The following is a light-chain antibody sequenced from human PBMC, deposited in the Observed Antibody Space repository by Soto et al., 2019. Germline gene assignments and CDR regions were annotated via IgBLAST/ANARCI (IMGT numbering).Light chain of an antibody. J-gene: IGLJ2*01. CDR3: CSYAGSYR. V-gene: IGLV2-11*01. CDR1: SSDVGGYNY. Sequence: QSALTQPRSVSGSPGQSVTISCTGTSSDVGGYNYVSWYQQHPGKAPKLMIYDVSKRPSEVPDRFSGSKSGNTASPTISGLQAEDEADYYCCSYAGSYRFGGGTKLTVL. CDR2: DVS.